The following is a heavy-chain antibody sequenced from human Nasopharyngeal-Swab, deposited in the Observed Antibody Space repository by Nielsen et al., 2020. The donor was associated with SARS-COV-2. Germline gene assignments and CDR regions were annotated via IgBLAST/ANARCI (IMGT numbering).Heavy chain of an antibody. V-gene: IGHV4-38-2*02. Sequence: GSLRLSCTVSGYSISSGYYWGWIRQPPGKGLEWIGSIYHSGSTYYNPSLKSRVTISVDTSKNQFSLKLSSVTAVDTAVYYCARGGYSSGWVVYWGQGTLVTVSS. CDR2: IYHSGST. D-gene: IGHD6-19*01. J-gene: IGHJ4*02. CDR3: ARGGYSSGWVVY. CDR1: GYSISSGYY.